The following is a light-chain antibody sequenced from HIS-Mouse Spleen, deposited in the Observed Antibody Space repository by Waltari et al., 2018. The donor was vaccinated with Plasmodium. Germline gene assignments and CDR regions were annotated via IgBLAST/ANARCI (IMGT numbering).Light chain of an antibody. Sequence: QSALTQPASVSGSPGQSITISCTGTSSEVGSYNLVSCYQQHTGKAPKLMIYECSKRPSGVSNRFSGSKSGNTASLTISGLQAEDEADYYCCSYAGSSTWVFGGGTKLTVL. CDR3: CSYAGSSTWV. J-gene: IGLJ3*02. V-gene: IGLV2-23*01. CDR2: ECS. CDR1: SSEVGSYNL.